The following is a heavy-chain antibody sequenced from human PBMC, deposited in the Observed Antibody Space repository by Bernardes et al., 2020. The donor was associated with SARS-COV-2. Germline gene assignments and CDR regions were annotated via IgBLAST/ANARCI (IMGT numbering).Heavy chain of an antibody. Sequence: GGSLRLSCAASGFTFEDYAMHWVRQTPGKGLEWVSGINWKSETIGYADSVKGRFTISRDNAKNSLFLQMNSLKTEDTALYYCVKDMFGDFPYYYGLDVWGQGTTVTVSS. D-gene: IGHD3-10*02. V-gene: IGHV3-9*01. J-gene: IGHJ6*02. CDR3: VKDMFGDFPYYYGLDV. CDR2: INWKSETI. CDR1: GFTFEDYA.